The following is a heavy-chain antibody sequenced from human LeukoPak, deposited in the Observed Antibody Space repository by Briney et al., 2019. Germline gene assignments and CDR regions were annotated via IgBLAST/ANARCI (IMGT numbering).Heavy chain of an antibody. CDR3: ARDPGFSSFDY. CDR2: INRDGSVK. V-gene: IGHV3-7*01. J-gene: IGHJ4*02. D-gene: IGHD3-3*02. Sequence: GGSLRLSCAVSGFTFSDYWVTWVRQTPGKGLEFVANINRDGSVKNYVDSVKGRFTISRDNAKNSLYLQMTSLRVDDTAINYCARDPGFSSFDYWGQGILVTVSS. CDR1: GFTFSDYW.